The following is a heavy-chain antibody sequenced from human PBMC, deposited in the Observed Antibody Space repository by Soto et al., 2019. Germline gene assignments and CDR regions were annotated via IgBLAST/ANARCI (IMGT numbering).Heavy chain of an antibody. J-gene: IGHJ4*02. Sequence: SQTLSLTCAISGDFVASNSAAWNSIRQSPARGLEWLGRTYYRSKWYNEYAVSVKSRISINPDTSKNQFSLQLSSVTPDDTAVYYCTRGRSTGWHYFDYWGQGTLVTVSS. CDR1: GDFVASNSAA. CDR2: TYYRSKWYN. V-gene: IGHV6-1*01. D-gene: IGHD6-19*01. CDR3: TRGRSTGWHYFDY.